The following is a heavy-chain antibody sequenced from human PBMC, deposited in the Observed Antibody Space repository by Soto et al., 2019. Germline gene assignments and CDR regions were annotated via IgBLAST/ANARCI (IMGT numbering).Heavy chain of an antibody. J-gene: IGHJ5*02. CDR1: GFTFSRYA. Sequence: GGSLRLSCAASGFTFSRYAMSWVRQAPGKGLEWVSSINGNGVSTYYADSMEGPFTISRDNSKNTLYLQMNSLRAEDTAVYHCAKGPYYDFWSGKDWFDPWGQGALVTVSS. CDR2: INGNGVST. D-gene: IGHD3-3*01. CDR3: AKGPYYDFWSGKDWFDP. V-gene: IGHV3-23*01.